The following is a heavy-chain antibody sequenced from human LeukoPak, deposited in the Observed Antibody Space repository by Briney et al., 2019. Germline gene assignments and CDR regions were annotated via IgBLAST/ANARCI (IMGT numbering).Heavy chain of an antibody. CDR3: ERLSLHCSGGSCYREAFDS. CDR2: VYYSGVT. CDR1: GGPISSYY. J-gene: IGHJ4*02. V-gene: IGHV4-59*08. Sequence: SETLSLTCTVSGGPISSYYWRWIRQPPGKGLEWIAYVYYSGVTSYNPSLKSRVAISIDTSKNQFSLILSSVTAADTAVYYFERLSLHCSGGSCYREAFDSWGQGTLVTVSS. D-gene: IGHD2-15*01.